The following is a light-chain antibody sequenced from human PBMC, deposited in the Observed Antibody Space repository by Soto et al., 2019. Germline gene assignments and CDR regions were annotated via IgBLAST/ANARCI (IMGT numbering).Light chain of an antibody. CDR3: QQGSSFPWT. V-gene: IGKV1-12*01. J-gene: IGKJ1*01. Sequence: DIQMTQSPSSVSASVGDRVTITCRASQDIDNWLAWYQQKPGKAPKLLIYAASTFQSGVPSRFSGSGSGTDFPFTISSLQPEDFATYYCQQGSSFPWTFGQGTKVEIK. CDR2: AAS. CDR1: QDIDNW.